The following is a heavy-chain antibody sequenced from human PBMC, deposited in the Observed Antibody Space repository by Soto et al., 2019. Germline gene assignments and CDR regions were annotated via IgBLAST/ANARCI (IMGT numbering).Heavy chain of an antibody. CDR2: IIPIFGTA. CDR1: GGTFSGYA. V-gene: IGHV1-69*13. J-gene: IGHJ6*02. CDR3: ARDRYGMDV. Sequence: ASVKVSCKASGGTFSGYAISGVRQAPGQGLEWMGGIIPIFGTANYAQKFQGRVTITADESTSTAYMELSSLRSEDTAVYCCARDRYGMDVWGQGTTVTVSS.